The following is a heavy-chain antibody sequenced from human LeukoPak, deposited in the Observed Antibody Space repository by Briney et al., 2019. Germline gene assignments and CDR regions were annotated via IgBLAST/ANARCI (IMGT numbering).Heavy chain of an antibody. CDR3: ATERGHRTIFEGERGDYFDY. D-gene: IGHD3-3*01. CDR2: IIPIFGTA. Sequence: SVKVSCKASGGTFSSYAISWVRQAPGQGLEWMGGIIPIFGTANYAQKFQGRVTITTDESTSTAYMELSSLRSEDQAVYYCATERGHRTIFEGERGDYFDYWGQGTLVTVSS. CDR1: GGTFSSYA. V-gene: IGHV1-69*05. J-gene: IGHJ4*02.